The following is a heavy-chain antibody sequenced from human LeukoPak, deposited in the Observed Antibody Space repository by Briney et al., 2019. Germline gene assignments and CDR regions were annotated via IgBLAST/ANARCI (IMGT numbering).Heavy chain of an antibody. CDR3: AGYYYGSGSPSGFDP. D-gene: IGHD3-10*01. V-gene: IGHV3-21*01. CDR1: GFTFSSYS. Sequence: GGSLRLSCAASGFTFSSYSMNWVRQAPGKGLEWVSSISSSSSYIYYADSVKGRFTISRDNAKNSLYLQTNSLRAEDTAVYYCAGYYYGSGSPSGFDPWGQGTLVTVSS. J-gene: IGHJ5*02. CDR2: ISSSSSYI.